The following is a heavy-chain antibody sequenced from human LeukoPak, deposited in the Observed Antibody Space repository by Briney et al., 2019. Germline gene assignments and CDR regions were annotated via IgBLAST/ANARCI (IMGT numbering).Heavy chain of an antibody. CDR2: INPNSGGT. J-gene: IGHJ6*02. CDR1: GYTFTGYY. Sequence: ASVKVSCKASGYTFTGYYMHWVRQAPGQGLEWMGWINPNSGGTNYAQKFQARVTMTRDTSISTAYMELSRLRSDDTAVYYCATGGVLLWFGVYGMDVWGQGTTVTVSS. D-gene: IGHD3-10*01. V-gene: IGHV1-2*02. CDR3: ATGGVLLWFGVYGMDV.